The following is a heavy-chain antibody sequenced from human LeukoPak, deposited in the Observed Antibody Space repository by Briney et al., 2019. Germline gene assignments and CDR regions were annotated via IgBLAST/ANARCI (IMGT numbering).Heavy chain of an antibody. CDR2: ISRTSDYT. V-gene: IGHV3-11*05. Sequence: GGSLRLSCAAPGFTFSSFATSWIRQAPGKGLEWVSYISRTSDYTNYADSVKGRFTISRDNAKNSLYLQMNSLRVEDTAVYYCARDDSAMFPDCWGQGTLVTVSS. D-gene: IGHD5-18*01. J-gene: IGHJ4*02. CDR1: GFTFSSFA. CDR3: ARDDSAMFPDC.